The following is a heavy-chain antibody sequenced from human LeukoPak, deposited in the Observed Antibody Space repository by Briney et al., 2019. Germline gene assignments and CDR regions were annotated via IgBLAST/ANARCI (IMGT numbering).Heavy chain of an antibody. J-gene: IGHJ6*02. CDR3: ASMTAYYFYGMDV. Sequence: GGSLRLSCAASGFTVSSNYMSWVRQAPGKGLEWVSIIYSGGSTDYADSVKGRFTISRDNSKNTLYLQMNSLRAEDTAIYYCASMTAYYFYGMDVWGQGTTVTVSS. V-gene: IGHV3-66*01. CDR1: GFTVSSNY. CDR2: IYSGGST. D-gene: IGHD2-21*02.